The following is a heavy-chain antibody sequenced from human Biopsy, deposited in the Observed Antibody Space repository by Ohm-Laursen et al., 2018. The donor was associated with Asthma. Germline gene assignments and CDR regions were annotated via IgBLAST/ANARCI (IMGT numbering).Heavy chain of an antibody. Sequence: SLRLSCAASGFVFSQCGMHWVRQGPGKGLEWVAVISYDGSTKYSADSVKGRFIVSRDISKNILSLQMNSLRPEDTAVYYCARGYSGSDRIVYYYSGLEVWGQGTTVTVSS. CDR3: ARGYSGSDRIVYYYSGLEV. V-gene: IGHV3-30*03. CDR2: ISYDGSTK. J-gene: IGHJ6*02. CDR1: GFVFSQCG. D-gene: IGHD5-12*01.